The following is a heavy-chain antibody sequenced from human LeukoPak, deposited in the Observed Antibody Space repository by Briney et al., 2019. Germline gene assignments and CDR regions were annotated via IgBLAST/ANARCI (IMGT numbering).Heavy chain of an antibody. V-gene: IGHV3-48*02. D-gene: IGHD4-23*01. CDR1: GFTFSSYS. J-gene: IGHJ4*02. CDR2: ISSSSTI. Sequence: PGGSLRLSCAASGFTFSSYSINWVRQAPGKGLEWVSYISSSSTISYADSVKGRFTISRDNASNSLYLQMNSLRDEDTAVYYCARGGTSSSLAYWGQGTLVTVSS. CDR3: ARGGTSSSLAY.